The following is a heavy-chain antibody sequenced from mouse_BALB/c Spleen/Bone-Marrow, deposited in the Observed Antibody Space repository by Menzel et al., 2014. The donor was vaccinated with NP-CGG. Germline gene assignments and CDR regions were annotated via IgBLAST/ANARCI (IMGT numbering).Heavy chain of an antibody. CDR3: ARLGYYGGFAY. Sequence: EVKLVESGGGLVQPGRSLKISCAASGFDFSGFWMGWVRLAPGKGLEWIGEINPDSSTINYTPSLKDRFIISRDNAKNTLYLQMSKVRSEDTALYYCARLGYYGGFAYWSQGTLVTVPA. CDR2: INPDSSTI. CDR1: GFDFSGFW. J-gene: IGHJ3*01. D-gene: IGHD2-3*01. V-gene: IGHV4-1*02.